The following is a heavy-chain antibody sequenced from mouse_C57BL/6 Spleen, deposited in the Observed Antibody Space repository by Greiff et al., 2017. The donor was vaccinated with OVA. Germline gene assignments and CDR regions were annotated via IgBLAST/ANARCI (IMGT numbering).Heavy chain of an antibody. V-gene: IGHV1-15*01. CDR2: IDPETGGT. CDR1: GYTFTDYE. CDR3: TRSENYAMDY. J-gene: IGHJ4*01. Sequence: LVRPGASVTLSCKASGYTFTDYEMHWVKQTPVHGLEWIGAIDPETGGTAYNQKFKGKAILTADKSSSTAYMELRSLTSEDSAVYYCTRSENYAMDYWGQGTSVTVSS.